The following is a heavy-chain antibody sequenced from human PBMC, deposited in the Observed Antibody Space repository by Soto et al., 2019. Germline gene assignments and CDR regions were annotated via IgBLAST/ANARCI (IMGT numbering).Heavy chain of an antibody. D-gene: IGHD4-17*01. Sequence: SETLSLTCAVSGGSISSADYYWSWFRQPPGKGLEWIGNIHYSGSTYYNPSLKSRVTISVDTSKNQFSLKLSSVTAADTAVYYCARRYGASFDYWGQGTLVTVSS. J-gene: IGHJ4*02. CDR1: GGSISSADYY. V-gene: IGHV4-30-2*03. CDR3: ARRYGASFDY. CDR2: IHYSGST.